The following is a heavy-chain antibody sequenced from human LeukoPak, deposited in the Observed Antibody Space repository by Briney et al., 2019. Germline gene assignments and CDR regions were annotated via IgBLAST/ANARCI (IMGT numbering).Heavy chain of an antibody. CDR2: TYYRSKWYN. V-gene: IGHV6-1*01. CDR1: GDSVSSYSAA. CDR3: ARTGGKIVGASDAFDI. J-gene: IGHJ3*02. Sequence: SQTLSLTCAISGDSVSSYSAAWNWIRQSPSRGLEWLGRTYYRSKWYNEYAVFVKGRITINPDTSKNQFSLKLSSVTAADTAVYYCARTGGKIVGASDAFDIWGQGTMVTVSS. D-gene: IGHD1-26*01.